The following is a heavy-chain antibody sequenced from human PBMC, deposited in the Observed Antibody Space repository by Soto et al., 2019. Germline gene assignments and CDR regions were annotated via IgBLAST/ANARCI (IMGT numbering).Heavy chain of an antibody. CDR1: GITFSSYW. CDR3: ARESVADRAY. Sequence: GGSLRLSCAASGITFSSYWMHWVRQAPGQGLVWVSRINSDGSSTSYADSVKVRFTISRDNSENTLFLQMNRLRAEDTAVYYCARESVADRAYWGQGTLVTVSS. D-gene: IGHD6-19*01. CDR2: INSDGSST. V-gene: IGHV3-74*01. J-gene: IGHJ4*02.